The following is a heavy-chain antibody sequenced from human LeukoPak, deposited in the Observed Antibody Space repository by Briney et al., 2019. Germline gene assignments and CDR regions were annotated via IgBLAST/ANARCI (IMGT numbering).Heavy chain of an antibody. CDR3: ARPFNWFDP. CDR2: IYYSGST. V-gene: IGHV4-59*12. J-gene: IGHJ5*02. CDR1: GGSISSYY. Sequence: SETLSLTCTVSGGSISSYYWSWIRQPPGKGLEWIGYIYYSGSTNYNPSLKSRVTMSVDTSKNQFSLKLSSVTAADTAVYYCARPFNWFDPWGQGTLVTVSS.